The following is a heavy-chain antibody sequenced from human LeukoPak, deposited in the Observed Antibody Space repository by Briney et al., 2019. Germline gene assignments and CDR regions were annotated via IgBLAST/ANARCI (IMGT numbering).Heavy chain of an antibody. V-gene: IGHV4-61*02. D-gene: IGHD1-26*01. CDR3: ARGASGDNWCDP. CDR1: GVSISTGTYY. CDR2: IYTTGTT. Sequence: SETLSLTCTVSGVSISTGTYYWSWIRQPAGKGLEWIGRIYTTGTTNYNPSLKSRVTMSLDTSKNQFSLRLTSVTAADTAVYYCARGASGDNWCDPWGQGTLVTVSS. J-gene: IGHJ5*02.